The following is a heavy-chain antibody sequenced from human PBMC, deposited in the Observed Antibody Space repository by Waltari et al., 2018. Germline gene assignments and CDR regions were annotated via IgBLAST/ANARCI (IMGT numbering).Heavy chain of an antibody. CDR3: ARHWKKSGYRFDP. Sequence: QLQLQESGPGLVKLSETLSLTCIVSGGSTSSSSYYWGWIRQSPGKGLEWIGSIYYSGSTYYNPTLKSRVTISGDTSKNQFSLKLSSVTAADTAVYYCARHWKKSGYRFDPWGQGTLVTVSS. CDR2: IYYSGST. V-gene: IGHV4-39*01. J-gene: IGHJ5*02. CDR1: GGSTSSSSYY. D-gene: IGHD5-12*01.